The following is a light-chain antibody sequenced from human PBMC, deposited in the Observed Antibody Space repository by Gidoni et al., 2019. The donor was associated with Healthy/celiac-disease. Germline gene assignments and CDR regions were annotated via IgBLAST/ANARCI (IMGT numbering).Light chain of an antibody. CDR1: QSVSSY. CDR2: DAS. CDR3: QQRSNWPPT. Sequence: EIVLTQSPATQSLSPGERATLPCRASQSVSSYLAWYHQKPGQAPRLLIYDASNRATGIPARFSGSGSGTDFTLTISSLEPEDFAVYYCQQRSNWPPTFGGGTKVEIK. J-gene: IGKJ4*01. V-gene: IGKV3-11*01.